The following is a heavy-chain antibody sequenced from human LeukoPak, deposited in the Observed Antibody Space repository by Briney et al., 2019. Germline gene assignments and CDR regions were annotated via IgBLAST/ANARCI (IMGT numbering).Heavy chain of an antibody. CDR2: INSDGSST. Sequence: GGSLRLSCAASGFTFSSYWMHWVRQAPGKGLVWVSRINSDGSSTSYADSVKGRFTISRDNAKNTLYLQMNSLRAEDAAVYYCARVSSSWGLYYYYYMDVWDKGTTVTVSS. J-gene: IGHJ6*03. V-gene: IGHV3-74*01. CDR1: GFTFSSYW. D-gene: IGHD6-13*01. CDR3: ARVSSSWGLYYYYYMDV.